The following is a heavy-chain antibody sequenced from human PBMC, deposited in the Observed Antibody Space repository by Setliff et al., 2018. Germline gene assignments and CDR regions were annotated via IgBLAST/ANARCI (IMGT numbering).Heavy chain of an antibody. J-gene: IGHJ2*01. V-gene: IGHV7-4-1*02. CDR3: ARPYSSSARWYFDL. CDR1: GYTFTSYA. CDR2: INTNTGNP. D-gene: IGHD6-6*01. Sequence: ASVKVSCKASGYTFTSYAMNWVRQAPGQGLEWMGWINTNTGNPTYAQGFTGRFIFSLDTSVSTAYLQISSLKAEDTAVYYCARPYSSSARWYFDLWGRGTLVTVSS.